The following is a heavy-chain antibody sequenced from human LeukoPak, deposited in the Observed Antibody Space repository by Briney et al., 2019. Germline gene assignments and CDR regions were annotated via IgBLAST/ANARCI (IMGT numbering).Heavy chain of an antibody. D-gene: IGHD3-22*01. Sequence: GGSLRLSCSASGFTFSDFAMHWVRQAPGKGLEQVSSISTDGVRTHYANSVNGRFTISRDDSKNTLYLQLGSLRPDDMAVYYCARDAPSNSYDTSGAGEGYFDYWGHGTLVTVSS. CDR2: ISTDGVRT. J-gene: IGHJ4*01. CDR1: GFTFSDFA. CDR3: ARDAPSNSYDTSGAGEGYFDY. V-gene: IGHV3-64*01.